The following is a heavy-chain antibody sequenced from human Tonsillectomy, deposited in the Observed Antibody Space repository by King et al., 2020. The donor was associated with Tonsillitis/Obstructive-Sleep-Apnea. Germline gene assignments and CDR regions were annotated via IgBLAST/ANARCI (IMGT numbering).Heavy chain of an antibody. D-gene: IGHD4-11*01. CDR2: NYYSGTN. J-gene: IGHJ4*02. V-gene: IGHV4-31*03. CDR3: AGGDDYDNSLDY. CDR1: GGSISSGGYY. Sequence: VQLQESGPGLVKPSHTLSLTCTVSGGSISSGGYYWSWIRQHPGKGLEWIGYNYYSGTNYYNPSLKSRVTISLDTSKNQFSLKLSSVTAADAAFYYCAGGDDYDNSLDYWGQGTLVTVSS.